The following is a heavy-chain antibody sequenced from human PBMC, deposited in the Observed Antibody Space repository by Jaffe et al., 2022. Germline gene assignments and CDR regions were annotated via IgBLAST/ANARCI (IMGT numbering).Heavy chain of an antibody. CDR2: IRYDGSNK. CDR1: GFTFSSYG. V-gene: IGHV3-30*02. D-gene: IGHD2-2*02. Sequence: QVQLVESGGGVVQPGGSLRLSCAASGFTFSSYGMHWVRQAPGKGLEWVAFIRYDGSNKYYADSVKGRFTISRDNSKNTLYLQMNSLRAEDTAVYYCAKVPYCSSTSCYRGGFDYWGQGTLVTVSS. J-gene: IGHJ4*02. CDR3: AKVPYCSSTSCYRGGFDY.